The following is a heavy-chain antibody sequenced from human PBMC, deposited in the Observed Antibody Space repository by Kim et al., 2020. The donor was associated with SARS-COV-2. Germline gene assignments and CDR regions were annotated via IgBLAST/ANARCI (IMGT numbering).Heavy chain of an antibody. CDR2: IDPSDSYT. CDR1: GYSFTSYW. J-gene: IGHJ4*02. CDR3: ASTKYSSSSLV. D-gene: IGHD6-6*01. Sequence: GESLKISCKGSGYSFTSYWISWVRQMPGKGLEWMGRIDPSDSYTNYSPSFQGHVTISADKSIGTAYLQWSSLKASDTAMYYCASTKYSSSSLVWGQGTLVTVSS. V-gene: IGHV5-10-1*01.